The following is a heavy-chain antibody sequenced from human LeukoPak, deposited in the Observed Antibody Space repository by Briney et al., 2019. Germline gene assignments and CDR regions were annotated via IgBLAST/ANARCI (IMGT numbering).Heavy chain of an antibody. J-gene: IGHJ4*02. V-gene: IGHV3-21*01. CDR2: ISTTSRYI. Sequence: GGSLRLSCAASGFTFSRYSMNWVRQAPGKGLEWVSSISTTSRYIYYADSVQGRFTVTRDNTKNSLSLQMNSLRADDTAVYYCARGNSDYDHDYWGQGTLVTVSS. CDR3: ARGNSDYDHDY. CDR1: GFTFSRYS. D-gene: IGHD5-12*01.